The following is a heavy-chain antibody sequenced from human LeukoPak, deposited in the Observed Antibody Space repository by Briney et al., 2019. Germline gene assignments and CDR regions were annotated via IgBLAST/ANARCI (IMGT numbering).Heavy chain of an antibody. J-gene: IGHJ4*02. Sequence: EASLKVSCKVSGYTLTELSMHWVRQAPRKGLEWMGGFDPEDGETIYAQKFQGRVTRTENTSTDTAYIELSSLRSEDTAVYYCATAPNYYDSSGYYYFDYWGQGTLVTVSS. CDR2: FDPEDGET. CDR1: GYTLTELS. D-gene: IGHD3-22*01. V-gene: IGHV1-24*01. CDR3: ATAPNYYDSSGYYYFDY.